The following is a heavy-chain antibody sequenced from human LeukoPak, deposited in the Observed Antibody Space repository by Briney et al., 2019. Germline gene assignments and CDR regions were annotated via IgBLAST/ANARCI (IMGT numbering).Heavy chain of an antibody. J-gene: IGHJ4*02. Sequence: SETLSLTCTVSGGSISSYYWSWIRQPAGKGLEWIGRIYTSGSTNYNPSLKSRVTISVDTSKNQFSLKLSSVTAADTAVYYCARDRYDILTGSRYYFDYWGQGTLVTVSS. D-gene: IGHD3-9*01. CDR2: IYTSGST. CDR3: ARDRYDILTGSRYYFDY. V-gene: IGHV4-4*07. CDR1: GGSISSYY.